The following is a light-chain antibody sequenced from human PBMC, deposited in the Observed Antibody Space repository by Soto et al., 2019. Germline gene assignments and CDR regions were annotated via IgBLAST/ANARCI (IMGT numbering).Light chain of an antibody. Sequence: ILMTQSPSSFSSSTGDIVTIWCRARQCIIIYLAWYQQKPWKVPKLLIYAASTVQSGVPSRFRGSGSGTDFTLTISSLQPEDVASYYCQKYSSACTFGGGTKVDI. CDR3: QKYSSACT. J-gene: IGKJ4*01. V-gene: IGKV1-27*01. CDR1: QCIIIY. CDR2: AAS.